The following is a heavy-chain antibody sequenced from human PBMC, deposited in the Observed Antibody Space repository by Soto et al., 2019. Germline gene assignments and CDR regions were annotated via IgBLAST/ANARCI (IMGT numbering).Heavy chain of an antibody. V-gene: IGHV4-59*01. Sequence: SETLSLTCTVSGGSISSYYWSWIRQPPGKGLEWIGYIYYSGSTNYNPSLKSRVTISVDTSKNQFSLKLSSVTAADTAVYYCARGDRWYGSSINYYYYGMDVWGQGTTVTVSS. CDR3: ARGDRWYGSSINYYYYGMDV. D-gene: IGHD6-6*01. CDR1: GGSISSYY. CDR2: IYYSGST. J-gene: IGHJ6*02.